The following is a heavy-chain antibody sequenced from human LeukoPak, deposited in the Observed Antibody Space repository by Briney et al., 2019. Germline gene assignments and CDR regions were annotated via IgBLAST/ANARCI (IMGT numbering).Heavy chain of an antibody. D-gene: IGHD4-17*01. CDR2: IYYSGSS. J-gene: IGHJ4*02. V-gene: IGHV4-39*01. CDR1: GGSISSRSYY. CDR3: ARLSGVFGENDY. Sequence: PSETLSLTCTVSGGSISSRSYYWGWIRQPPGKGLEWIGSIYYSGSSYYNPSLKSRVTISVDTSKYQFSLKLSSVTAADTAVYYCARLSGVFGENDYWGQGTLVTVSS.